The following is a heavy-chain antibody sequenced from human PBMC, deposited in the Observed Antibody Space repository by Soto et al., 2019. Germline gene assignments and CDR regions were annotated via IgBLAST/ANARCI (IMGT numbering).Heavy chain of an antibody. CDR1: GFTFNKYL. Sequence: EVQLLVSGGDLVQPGGSLRLSCAASGFTFNKYLMTWVRQAPGKGLEWVSAVSLSGGDTWYADSVKGRFTISRDNSRNTLYLQMNSLRAEDTAVYYCAKNFSYYFDWGQGTLVTVSS. D-gene: IGHD3-22*01. CDR2: VSLSGGDT. J-gene: IGHJ4*02. CDR3: AKNFSYYFD. V-gene: IGHV3-23*01.